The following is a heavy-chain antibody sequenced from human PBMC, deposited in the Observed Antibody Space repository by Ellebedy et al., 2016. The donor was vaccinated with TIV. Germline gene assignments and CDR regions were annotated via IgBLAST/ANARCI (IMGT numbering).Heavy chain of an antibody. D-gene: IGHD1-26*01. CDR1: GYTFTSYY. Sequence: AASVKVSCKASGYTFTSYYMHWVRQAPGQGLGWMGIINPTAGSTSSAQKFQGRVTMTRDTSTSTVYMELSSLRSDDTAVYYCARDRIVGSSSPYYNGMDVWGQGTTVTVSS. V-gene: IGHV1-46*01. J-gene: IGHJ6*02. CDR2: INPTAGST. CDR3: ARDRIVGSSSPYYNGMDV.